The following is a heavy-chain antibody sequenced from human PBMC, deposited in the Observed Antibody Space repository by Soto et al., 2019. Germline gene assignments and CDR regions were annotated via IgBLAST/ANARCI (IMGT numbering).Heavy chain of an antibody. CDR2: LYYGRSA. CDR3: ALRSMAVRPEY. V-gene: IGHV4-59*01. Sequence: QVQLQESGPGLVKPSETLSLTCAVSGDSISSYYCMWIRQPPGKGLESIGYLYYGRSANYNPSLKSRVAVSADTSTTQCSLTLSSLTAADTAVYYCALRSMAVRPEYWGQGTLVTVSS. CDR1: GDSISSYY. J-gene: IGHJ4*02. D-gene: IGHD3-3*02.